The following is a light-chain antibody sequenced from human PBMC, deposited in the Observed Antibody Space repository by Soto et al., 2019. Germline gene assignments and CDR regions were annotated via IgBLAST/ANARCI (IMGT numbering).Light chain of an antibody. J-gene: IGKJ5*01. CDR3: QQRSR. V-gene: IGKV3-11*01. Sequence: EIVLTQSPATLSLSPGERATLSCRASQSVSSYLAWYQQKPGQAPRLLIYDASNRATGIPARFSGSGSGTDFTLTLSSLEPEDFAVYYCQQRSRFGQGTRLEIK. CDR2: DAS. CDR1: QSVSSY.